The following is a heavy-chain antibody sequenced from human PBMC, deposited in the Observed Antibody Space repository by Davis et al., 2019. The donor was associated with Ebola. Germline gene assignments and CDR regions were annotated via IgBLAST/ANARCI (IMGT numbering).Heavy chain of an antibody. CDR3: TRSCGGDCERDY. D-gene: IGHD2-21*02. Sequence: GESLKISCAASGFTFSGSAMHWVRQASGKGLEWVGRIRSKANSYATAYAASVKGRFTISRDDSKNTAYLQMNSLKTKDTAVYYCTRSCGGDCERDYWGQGTLVTVSS. CDR2: IRSKANSYAT. J-gene: IGHJ4*02. V-gene: IGHV3-73*01. CDR1: GFTFSGSA.